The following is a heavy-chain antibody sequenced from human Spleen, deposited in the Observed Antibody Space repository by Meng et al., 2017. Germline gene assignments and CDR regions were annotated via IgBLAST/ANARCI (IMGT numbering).Heavy chain of an antibody. CDR2: IIPILGIA. Sequence: SVKVSCKASGGTFSGYTISWVRQAPGQGLEWMGRIIPILGIANYAQKFQGRVTITADKSTSTAYMELSSLRSEDTAVYYCARLDYGGNYGDGSPPWGQGTLVTVSS. V-gene: IGHV1-69*02. J-gene: IGHJ5*02. CDR1: GGTFSGYT. D-gene: IGHD4-23*01. CDR3: ARLDYGGNYGDGSPP.